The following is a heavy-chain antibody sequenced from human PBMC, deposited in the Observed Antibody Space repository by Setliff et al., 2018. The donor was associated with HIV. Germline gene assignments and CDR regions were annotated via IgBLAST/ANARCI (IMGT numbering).Heavy chain of an antibody. D-gene: IGHD2-21*01. CDR1: GYTFTAYY. Sequence: GASVKVSCKASGYTFTAYYLHWVRQGPGQGLEWMGRINPNNGDTNYAQNFQGRVTMTMDASITTVYMELSRLTSDDTAVYYCATGIPSDLDYWGQGTLVTVSS. CDR3: ATGIPSDLDY. V-gene: IGHV1-2*06. J-gene: IGHJ4*01. CDR2: INPNNGDT.